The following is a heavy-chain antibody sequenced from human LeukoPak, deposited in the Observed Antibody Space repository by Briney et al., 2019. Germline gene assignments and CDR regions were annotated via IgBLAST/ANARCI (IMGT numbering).Heavy chain of an antibody. CDR2: INPNSGAT. J-gene: IGHJ5*02. D-gene: IGHD3-22*01. V-gene: IGHV1-2*02. CDR1: GYIFTGYY. Sequence: ASVKVSCKASGYIFTGYYMHWVRQAPGQGLEWMGWINPNSGATNYAQKFQGRVTMTRDTSISTAYMELSRLRSDDTAVYYCARAASRRDSSGYYSGWFDPWGQGTLVTVSS. CDR3: ARAASRRDSSGYYSGWFDP.